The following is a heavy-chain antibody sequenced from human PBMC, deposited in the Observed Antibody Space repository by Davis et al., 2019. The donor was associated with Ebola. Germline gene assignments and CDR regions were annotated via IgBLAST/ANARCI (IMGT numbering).Heavy chain of an antibody. CDR1: GFSFSTYG. Sequence: GESLKISCAASGFSFSTYGMHWVHQAPDRGLDWVAYIRYDGSKKSYADSVKGRFTISRDNSKNTLYLQMNTLRAEDTAVYYCARRYYGSGTYYKDYWGQGTLVTVSS. CDR3: ARRYYGSGTYYKDY. CDR2: IRYDGSKK. D-gene: IGHD3-10*01. V-gene: IGHV3-30*02. J-gene: IGHJ4*02.